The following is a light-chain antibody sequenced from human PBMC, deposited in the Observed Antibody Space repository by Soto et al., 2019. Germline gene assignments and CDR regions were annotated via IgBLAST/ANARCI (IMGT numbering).Light chain of an antibody. CDR3: AAWDDSLSGVI. CDR1: ASNIGSNN. CDR2: TND. J-gene: IGLJ2*01. Sequence: QAVVTQPPSTSGTPGQRVTISCSGSASNIGSNNVYWHQQLPGSAPKLLIHTNDRRPSGVPDRFSGSKSGTSASLAISGLRSEDEADYYCAAWDDSLSGVIFGGGTKLTVL. V-gene: IGLV1-47*02.